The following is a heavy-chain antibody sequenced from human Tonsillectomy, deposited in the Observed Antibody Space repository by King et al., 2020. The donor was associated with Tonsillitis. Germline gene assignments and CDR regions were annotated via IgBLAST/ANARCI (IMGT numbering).Heavy chain of an antibody. D-gene: IGHD2-15*01. CDR3: AKGNMGCSGGSCPRSYYYYGMDV. Sequence: VQLVESGGGLVQPGGSLRLSCAASGFTFRSYGMSWVRQAPGKGLEWVSAISGSGGKTYYADSVKGRFTISRDNSKNTLYLQMNSLRAEDTAVYYCAKGNMGCSGGSCPRSYYYYGMDVWGQGTTVTVSS. CDR2: ISGSGGKT. CDR1: GFTFRSYG. V-gene: IGHV3-23*04. J-gene: IGHJ6*02.